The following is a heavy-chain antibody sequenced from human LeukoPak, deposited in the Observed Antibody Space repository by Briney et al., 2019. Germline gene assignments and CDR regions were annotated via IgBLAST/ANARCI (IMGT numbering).Heavy chain of an antibody. CDR2: ISSSSSYI. Sequence: GGSLRLSCAASGLTFSSYSMNWVRQAPGKGLEWVSSISSSSSYIYYADSVKGRFTISRDNAKNSLYLQMNSLRAEDTAVYYCARASAGDIVVVVAALDYWGQGTLVTVSS. D-gene: IGHD2-15*01. V-gene: IGHV3-21*01. CDR3: ARASAGDIVVVVAALDY. J-gene: IGHJ4*02. CDR1: GLTFSSYS.